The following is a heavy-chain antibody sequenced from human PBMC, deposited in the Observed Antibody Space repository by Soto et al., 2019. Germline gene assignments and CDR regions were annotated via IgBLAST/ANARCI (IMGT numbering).Heavy chain of an antibody. CDR2: MYSGGNT. J-gene: IGHJ5*02. Sequence: PSETLSLTCTVSGGSFSSSTYYWGWIRQPPGKGLEWIGSMYSGGNTYYNPFLKSRVTVSVDTSKNHFSLKLTSVTAADTAMYYCARQPYDSTGYYYGAWGQGTLVTVSS. CDR3: ARQPYDSTGYYYGA. D-gene: IGHD3-22*01. CDR1: GGSFSSSTYY. V-gene: IGHV4-39*01.